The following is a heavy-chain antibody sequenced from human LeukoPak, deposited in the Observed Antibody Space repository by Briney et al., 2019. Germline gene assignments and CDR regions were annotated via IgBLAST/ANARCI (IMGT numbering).Heavy chain of an antibody. CDR2: IYYSGST. J-gene: IGHJ4*02. D-gene: IGHD6-19*01. V-gene: IGHV4-59*01. Sequence: SETLSLTCTVSGGSISSYYWSWIRQPPGKGLEWIGYIYYSGSTNYNPSLKSRVTISVDTSKNQFSLKLSSVTAADTAVYYCARETAVAGTFDYWGQGTLVTVSS. CDR3: ARETAVAGTFDY. CDR1: GGSISSYY.